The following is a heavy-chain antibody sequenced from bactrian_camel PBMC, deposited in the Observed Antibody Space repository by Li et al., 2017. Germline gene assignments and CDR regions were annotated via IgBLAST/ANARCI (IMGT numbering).Heavy chain of an antibody. CDR3: AAEWRGAYCYGVPVATH. CDR2: IDRSGRT. D-gene: IGHD3*01. V-gene: IGHV3S53*01. J-gene: IGHJ4*01. Sequence: HVQLVESGGGSVQAGGSRRLSCVVSGYTSNNVCVAWVRHAPGKQREGVAAIDRSGRTTYANSVKGRFSISKDNVKNTLYLQMNSLKPEDTAMYYCAAEWRGAYCYGVPVATHWGQGTQVTVS. CDR1: GYTSNNVC.